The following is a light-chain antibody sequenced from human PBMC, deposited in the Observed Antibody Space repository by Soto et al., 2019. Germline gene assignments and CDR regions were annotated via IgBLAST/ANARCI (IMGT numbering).Light chain of an antibody. J-gene: IGLJ1*01. CDR1: SFNIGNNY. Sequence: QSLLTQPPSVSAAPGQKVIISCSGSSFNIGNNYVSWYQQLPGTAPKLLIYDNNKRPSGIPDRFSGSKSGTSATLAITGLQPRDEADYFCGAWESSLNHYGLGTGTKVTV. V-gene: IGLV1-51*01. CDR2: DNN. CDR3: GAWESSLNHYG.